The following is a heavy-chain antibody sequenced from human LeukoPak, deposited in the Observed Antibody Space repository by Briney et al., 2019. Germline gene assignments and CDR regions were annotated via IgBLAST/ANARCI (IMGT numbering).Heavy chain of an antibody. CDR1: GGTFSSYA. CDR2: IIPIFGTA. J-gene: IGHJ3*02. V-gene: IGHV1-69*13. CDR3: ARRKVGATIAFDI. Sequence: ASVKVSCKASGGTFSSYAISWVRQAPGQGLEWMGGIIPIFGTANYAQKFEGRVTITADESTSTAYMELSSLRSEDTAVYYCARRKVGATIAFDIWGQGTMVTVSS. D-gene: IGHD1-26*01.